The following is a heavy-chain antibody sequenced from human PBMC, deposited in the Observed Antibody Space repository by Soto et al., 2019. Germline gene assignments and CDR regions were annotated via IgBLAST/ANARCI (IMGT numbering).Heavy chain of an antibody. CDR2: ISSSSSYI. CDR3: ARVSGSSRIYYFDY. J-gene: IGHJ4*02. Sequence: EVQLVESGGGLVKPGGSLRLSCAASGFTFSSYSMNWVRQAPGKGLEWVSSISSSSSYIYYADSVKGRFTISRDNAKNSLYLQMNSLRAEDTAVYYWARVSGSSRIYYFDYWGQGTLVTVSS. V-gene: IGHV3-21*01. CDR1: GFTFSSYS. D-gene: IGHD6-19*01.